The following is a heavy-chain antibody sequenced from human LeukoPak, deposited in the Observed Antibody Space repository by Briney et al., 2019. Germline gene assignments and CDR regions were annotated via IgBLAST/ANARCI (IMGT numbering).Heavy chain of an antibody. CDR1: GYTFTSYA. CDR2: INAGNGNT. D-gene: IGHD6-6*01. CDR3: ARGGSSSYYYYYMGV. Sequence: GASVKVSCKASGYTFTSYAMHWVRQAPGQRLEWMGWINAGNGNTKYSQEFQGRVTITRDTSASTAYMELSSLRSEDMAVYYCARGGSSSYYYYYMGVWGKGTTVTVSS. J-gene: IGHJ6*03. V-gene: IGHV1-3*03.